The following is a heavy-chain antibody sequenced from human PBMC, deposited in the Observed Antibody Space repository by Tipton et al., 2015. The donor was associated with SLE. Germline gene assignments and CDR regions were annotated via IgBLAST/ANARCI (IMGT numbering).Heavy chain of an antibody. CDR1: GGSISSHY. CDR3: ARDPIAAAGEFDY. D-gene: IGHD6-13*01. Sequence: TLSLTCTVSGGSISSHYWSWIRQPPGKGLEWIGEINHSGSTNYNPSLKSRVTILVDTSKNQFSLKLRSVTAADTSVYYCARDPIAAAGEFDYWGQGTLVTVSS. CDR2: INHSGST. V-gene: IGHV4-34*01. J-gene: IGHJ4*02.